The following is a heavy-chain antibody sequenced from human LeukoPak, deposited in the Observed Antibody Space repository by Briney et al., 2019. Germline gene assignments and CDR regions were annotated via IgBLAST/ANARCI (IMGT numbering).Heavy chain of an antibody. V-gene: IGHV3-53*01. CDR2: IYSGGST. D-gene: IGHD3-10*01. CDR1: GFTFSSYS. J-gene: IGHJ4*02. CDR3: ARTRSYFDY. Sequence: GGSLRLSCAASGFTFSSYSMNWVRQAPGKGLEWVSVIYSGGSTYYADSVKGRFTISRDNSKNTLYLQVNSLRAEDTAVYYCARTRSYFDYWGQGTLVTVSS.